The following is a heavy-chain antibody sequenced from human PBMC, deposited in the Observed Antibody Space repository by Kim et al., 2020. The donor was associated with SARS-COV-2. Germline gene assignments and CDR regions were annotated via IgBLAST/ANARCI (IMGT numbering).Heavy chain of an antibody. V-gene: IGHV3-15*01. CDR2: IKSKTDGGTT. J-gene: IGHJ6*02. D-gene: IGHD5-18*01. CDR1: GFTFSNAW. Sequence: GGSLRLSCAASGFTFSNAWMSWVRQAPGKGLEWVGRIKSKTDGGTTDYAAPGKGRFTISRDDSKNTLYLQMNSLKTEDTAVYYCTTEANGDLDSALYGMAVSGQGTTVTVSS. CDR3: TTEANGDLDSALYGMAV.